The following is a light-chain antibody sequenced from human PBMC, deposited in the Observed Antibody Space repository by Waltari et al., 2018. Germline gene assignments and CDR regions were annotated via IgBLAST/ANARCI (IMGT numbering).Light chain of an antibody. CDR1: ESVGSN. CDR3: QQYNNWVT. J-gene: IGKJ3*01. CDR2: GAA. Sequence: EIVMTQSPATLSVSPGERATLSCRASESVGSNLAWFQQKPGQAPRLLIYGAATMATGTPASFTGSGSGTEFTLTISSLRSEDVAVYYCQQYNNWVTFGPGTKVEIK. V-gene: IGKV3-15*01.